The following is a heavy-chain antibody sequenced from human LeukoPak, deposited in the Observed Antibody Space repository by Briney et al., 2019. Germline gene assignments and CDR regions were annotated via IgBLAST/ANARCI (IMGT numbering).Heavy chain of an antibody. D-gene: IGHD5-24*01. CDR1: GYNFTSYW. CDR3: ARHGYEMATITIDY. CDR2: IYPGDSDT. J-gene: IGHJ4*02. V-gene: IGHV5-51*01. Sequence: GESLKISCKGSGYNFTSYWIGWVRQLPGKGLEGMGIIYPGDSDTRYSPSFQGQVTISADKSISTAYLQWSSLKASDTAMYYCARHGYEMATITIDYWGQGTLVTVSS.